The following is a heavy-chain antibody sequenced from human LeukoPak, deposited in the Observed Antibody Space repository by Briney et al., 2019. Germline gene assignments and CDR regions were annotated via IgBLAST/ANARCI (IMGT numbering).Heavy chain of an antibody. CDR3: ARSTTDFWSGDFDP. CDR1: GFTFSSHS. J-gene: IGHJ5*02. D-gene: IGHD3-3*01. Sequence: PGGSLRLSCAASGFTFSSHSMNWVRQAPGKELEWVSSISSSSSYIYYADSVKGRFTISRDDAKNSLYLQMNSLRAEDTAVYYCARSTTDFWSGDFDPWGQGTLVTVSS. V-gene: IGHV3-21*01. CDR2: ISSSSSYI.